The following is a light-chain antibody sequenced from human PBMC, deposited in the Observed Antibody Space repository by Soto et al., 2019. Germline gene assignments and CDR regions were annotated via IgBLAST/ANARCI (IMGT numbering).Light chain of an antibody. CDR3: QQYNNWAPLT. J-gene: IGKJ4*01. CDR1: QSVSSN. V-gene: IGKV3-15*01. CDR2: GAS. Sequence: EIVMTQSPATLSLSPGERATLSCRASQSVSSNLAWYQQKPGQAPRLLIYGASTRATGIPARFSGSGSGTEFTLTISSLQSEEFAVFFCQQYNNWAPLTFGGGTKVEIK.